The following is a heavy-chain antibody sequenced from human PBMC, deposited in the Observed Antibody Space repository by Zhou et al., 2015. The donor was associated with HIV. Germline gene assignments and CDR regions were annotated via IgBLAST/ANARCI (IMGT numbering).Heavy chain of an antibody. CDR3: AKDWEAYYYGMDV. CDR2: ISYDGSNK. D-gene: IGHD1-26*01. Sequence: VQLVESGGGLVQPGGSLRLSCAASGFLVGIKHMNWVRQAPGKGLEWVAVISYDGSNKYYADSVKGRFTISRDNSKNTLYLQMNSLRAEDTAVYYCAKDWEAYYYGMDVWGQGTTVTVSS. CDR1: GFLVGIKH. J-gene: IGHJ6*02. V-gene: IGHV3-30*18.